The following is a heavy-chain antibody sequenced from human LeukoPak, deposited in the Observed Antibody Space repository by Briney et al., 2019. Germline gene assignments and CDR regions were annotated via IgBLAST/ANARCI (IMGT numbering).Heavy chain of an antibody. J-gene: IGHJ3*02. CDR3: ASRTTYDFWSGYPWAFDI. Sequence: SETLSLTCAVYGGSFSGYYWSWIRQPPGKGLEWIGEINHSGSTNYNPSLKSRVTISVDTSKNQFSLKLSSVTAADTAVYYCASRTTYDFWSGYPWAFDIWGQGTMVTVSS. D-gene: IGHD3-3*01. V-gene: IGHV4-34*01. CDR2: INHSGST. CDR1: GGSFSGYY.